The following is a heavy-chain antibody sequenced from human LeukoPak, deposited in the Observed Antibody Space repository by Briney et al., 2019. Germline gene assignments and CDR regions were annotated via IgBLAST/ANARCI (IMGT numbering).Heavy chain of an antibody. J-gene: IGHJ4*02. CDR2: IYTSGTT. CDR3: AGGWELQTLDF. CDR1: GGSISSGSYY. Sequence: SETLSLTCSVSGGSISSGSYYWNWIRQPAGKGLDWIGRIYTSGTTNYNPSLKSRVSVSMDTSKNQFSLKLSSVTAADPAVYYWAGGWELQTLDFWGQGTRVTVSS. D-gene: IGHD1-26*01. V-gene: IGHV4-61*02.